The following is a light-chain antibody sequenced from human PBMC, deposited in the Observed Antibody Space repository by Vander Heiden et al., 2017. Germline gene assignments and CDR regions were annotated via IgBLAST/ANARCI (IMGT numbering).Light chain of an antibody. CDR1: SSNIGSNY. CDR3: AAWDDSLSGYV. V-gene: IGLV1-47*01. CDR2: RNN. J-gene: IGLJ1*01. Sequence: VLTQPPPASGTPGQRVTISCSGSSSNIGSNYVYWYQQLPGTAPKLLIYRNNQRPSGVPDRFSGSKSGTSASLAISGLRSEDEADYYCAAWDDSLSGYVFGTGTKVTVL.